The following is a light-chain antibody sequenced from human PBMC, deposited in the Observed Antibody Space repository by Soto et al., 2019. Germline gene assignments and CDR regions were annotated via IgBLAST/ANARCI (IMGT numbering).Light chain of an antibody. CDR2: SAS. J-gene: IGKJ1*01. Sequence: DIHMSQSPSSLSAAVGGRVTITCLASQGISNSLVWYQQKPGKVPKSLIYSASSLQSGVPSKFSGSGSGTDFTLTISDMQPDDFATYYCQQYYRYPWTFGQGTKVDIK. CDR1: QGISNS. V-gene: IGKV1-16*02. CDR3: QQYYRYPWT.